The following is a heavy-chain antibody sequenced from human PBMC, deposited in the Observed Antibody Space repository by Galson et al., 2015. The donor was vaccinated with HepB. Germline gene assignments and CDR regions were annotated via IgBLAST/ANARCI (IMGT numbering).Heavy chain of an antibody. D-gene: IGHD2-15*01. Sequence: SLRLSCAASGFTFSNYAMHWVRQAPGKGLEWVALIVYDGSNKYYADSVTGRFSISRDNSKNTLYLQLNSLRAEDTAVYYCARVKTSDGSGGRCFQRPYFYYYALDVWGQGTPVTVPS. CDR2: IVYDGSNK. CDR3: ARVKTSDGSGGRCFQRPYFYYYALDV. J-gene: IGHJ6*02. V-gene: IGHV3-30*04. CDR1: GFTFSNYA.